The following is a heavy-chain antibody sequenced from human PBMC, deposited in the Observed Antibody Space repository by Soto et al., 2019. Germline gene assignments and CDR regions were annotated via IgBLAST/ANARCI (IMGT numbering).Heavy chain of an antibody. CDR2: INGRSNYK. CDR1: GFTFTTYT. J-gene: IGHJ4*02. V-gene: IGHV3-21*01. Sequence: EVQVVESGGGLVKPGGCLRLSCVASGFTFTTYTMNWVRQAPGKGLEWVSSINGRSNYKYYADSVKGRFTISRDNANNSLCLQMNSLRAEDTAVYYCAREDGVVGDTSALDYWGQGTLVTVSS. D-gene: IGHD1-26*01. CDR3: AREDGVVGDTSALDY.